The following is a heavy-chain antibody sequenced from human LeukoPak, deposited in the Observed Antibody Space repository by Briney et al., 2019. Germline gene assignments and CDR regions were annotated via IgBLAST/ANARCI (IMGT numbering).Heavy chain of an antibody. V-gene: IGHV3-9*01. CDR2: INWNSGNI. J-gene: IGHJ4*02. D-gene: IGHD6-19*01. Sequence: GGSLRLSCVASGFTFDDYAMHWVRQAPGKGLEWVSSINWNSGNIDYADSVKGRFTISRDNAKNSLYLQMNSLRPEDTALYYCAKAVAGTVSFDYWGQGTLVTVSS. CDR3: AKAVAGTVSFDY. CDR1: GFTFDDYA.